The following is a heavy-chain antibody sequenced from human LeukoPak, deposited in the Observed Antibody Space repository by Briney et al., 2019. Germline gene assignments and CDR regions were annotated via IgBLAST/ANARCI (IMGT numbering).Heavy chain of an antibody. J-gene: IGHJ5*02. D-gene: IGHD3-3*01. V-gene: IGHV1-8*01. CDR3: ARAGITIFGVVIRVDNWFDP. CDR1: GYTFTSYD. CDR2: MNPNSGNT. Sequence: ASVKVSCKASGYTFTSYDINWVRQATGQGLEWMRWMNPNSGNTGYAQKFQGRVTMTRNTSISTAYMELSSLRSEDTAVYYCARAGITIFGVVIRVDNWFDPWGQGTLVTVSS.